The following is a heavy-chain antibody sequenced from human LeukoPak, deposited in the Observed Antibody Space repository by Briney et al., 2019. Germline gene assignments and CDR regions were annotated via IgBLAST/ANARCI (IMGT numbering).Heavy chain of an antibody. V-gene: IGHV4-39*01. J-gene: IGHJ4*02. Sequence: SETLSLTCTVSGGSISSSSYYWGWIRQPPGKGLEWIGSASKSGSTSSNPSLKSRVTISVDTSKNQFSLKLSSVTAADTAAYHCARSLSTAGMIWGQGTLVTVSS. CDR1: GGSISSSSYY. CDR2: ASKSGST. CDR3: ARSLSTAGMI. D-gene: IGHD6-25*01.